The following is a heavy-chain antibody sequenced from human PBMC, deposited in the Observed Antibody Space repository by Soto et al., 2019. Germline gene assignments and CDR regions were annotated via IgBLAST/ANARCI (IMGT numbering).Heavy chain of an antibody. CDR2: IFDAATA. J-gene: IGHJ6*02. V-gene: IGHV4-61*01. D-gene: IGHD6-13*01. Sequence: QVQLQESGPGLMKPSGTLSLRSSVSGESVGRGTNYWSWVRQAPGRGLEWIGYIFDAATAIYNPSFESRVSISLDAAKNQGSLKLTSVTAADTAIYYCARDRRGRADGFIYYYGMEVWGHGTSVTVSS. CDR1: GESVGRGTNY. CDR3: ARDRRGRADGFIYYYGMEV.